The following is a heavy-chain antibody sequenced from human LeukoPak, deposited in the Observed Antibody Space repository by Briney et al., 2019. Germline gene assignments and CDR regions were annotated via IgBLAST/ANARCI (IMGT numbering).Heavy chain of an antibody. Sequence: AASVKVSCRASGYTFNDYYIHWVRHAPGQGLEWMGWINPNTGGTNYAQKFQGRVTMTRDTSIRTIYMELSRLRSDDTAVYSCVSIRMTVVRGFIAYWSQGWLVTV. D-gene: IGHD3-10*01. J-gene: IGHJ4*02. CDR2: INPNTGGT. CDR3: VSIRMTVVRGFIAY. V-gene: IGHV1-2*02. CDR1: GYTFNDYY.